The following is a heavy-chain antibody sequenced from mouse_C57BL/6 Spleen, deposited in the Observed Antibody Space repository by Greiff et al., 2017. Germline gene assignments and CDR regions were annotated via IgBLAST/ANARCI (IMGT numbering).Heavy chain of an antibody. J-gene: IGHJ4*01. CDR3: AKQYCYAMAY. CDR2: IYPGSGST. Sequence: QVQLQQPGAELVKPGASVKMSCKASGYTFTSYWITWVKQRPGQGLEWIGDIYPGSGSTNYNGKFKGKATLTADKSSSTAYMQLSSLTSEDSAVYFCAKQYCYAMAYWGQGSPGTVSA. CDR1: GYTFTSYW. V-gene: IGHV1-55*01.